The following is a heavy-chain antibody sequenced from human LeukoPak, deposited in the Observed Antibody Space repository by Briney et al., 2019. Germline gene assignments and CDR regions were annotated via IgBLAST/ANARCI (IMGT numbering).Heavy chain of an antibody. CDR1: GGSISSSSYY. D-gene: IGHD6-13*01. Sequence: SETLSLTCTVSGGSISSSSYYWGWIRQPPGKGLEWIGSIYYSGSTYYNPSLKGRVTISVDTSKNQFSLKLSSVTAADTAVYYCARNRKQQLVLDLRSKNWFDPWGQGTLVTVSS. J-gene: IGHJ5*02. CDR3: ARNRKQQLVLDLRSKNWFDP. CDR2: IYYSGST. V-gene: IGHV4-39*01.